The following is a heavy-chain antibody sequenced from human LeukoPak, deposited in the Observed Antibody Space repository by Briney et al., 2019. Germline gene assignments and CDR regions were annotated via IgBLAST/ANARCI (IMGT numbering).Heavy chain of an antibody. D-gene: IGHD6-19*01. J-gene: IGHJ3*02. V-gene: IGHV3-21*01. CDR2: ISSSSSYI. Sequence: PGGSLILSCAASGFTVISNYMSCVRQAPGKGLEGVSSISSSSSYIYYADSVKGRFTTSRDNAKNSMYLQMNSLRAEDTAVYYCARTPVADAIDIGGQGTMVTVSA. CDR3: ARTPVADAIDI. CDR1: GFTVISNY.